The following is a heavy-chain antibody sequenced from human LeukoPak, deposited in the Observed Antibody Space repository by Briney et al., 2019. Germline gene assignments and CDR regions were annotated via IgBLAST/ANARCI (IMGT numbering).Heavy chain of an antibody. J-gene: IGHJ4*02. D-gene: IGHD5-24*01. CDR2: NGSCRGNT. Sequence: GGSLRLSCVASGFRFSDYSMSWVRPAPGEGLEGSSYNGSCRGNTLCAESVEGRLTLYSDNAKNSVYLVMNFVRDEDTGVYYCARDVGYSFDYWGQGAQVSVSS. V-gene: IGHV3-48*02. CDR1: GFRFSDYS. CDR3: ARDVGYSFDY.